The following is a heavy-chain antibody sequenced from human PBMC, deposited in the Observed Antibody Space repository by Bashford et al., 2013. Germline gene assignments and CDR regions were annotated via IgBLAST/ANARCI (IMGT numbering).Heavy chain of an antibody. D-gene: IGHD1-26*01. J-gene: IGHJ5*01. CDR2: IWYDGSNK. CDR3: STSQIGGTFAS. Sequence: VRQAPGKGLEWVAVIWYDGSNKYYADSVKGRFTISRDTSKNTLFLQMNSLTAEDTAVYYCSTSQIGGTFASWGQGTLVTVSS. V-gene: IGHV3-33*01.